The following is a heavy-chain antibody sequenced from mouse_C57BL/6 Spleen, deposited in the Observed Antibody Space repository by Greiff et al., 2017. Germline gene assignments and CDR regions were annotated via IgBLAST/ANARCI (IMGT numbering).Heavy chain of an antibody. V-gene: IGHV1-80*01. CDR2: IYPGDGDT. CDR1: GYAFSSYW. CDR3: AREGDYYGSSYRYFDV. J-gene: IGHJ1*03. Sequence: QVQLQQSGAELVKPGASVKISCKASGYAFSSYWMNWVKQRPGKGLEWIGQIYPGDGDTNYNGKFKGKATLTADKSSSTAYMQLCSLTSEDSAVYFCAREGDYYGSSYRYFDVWGTGATVTVSS. D-gene: IGHD1-1*01.